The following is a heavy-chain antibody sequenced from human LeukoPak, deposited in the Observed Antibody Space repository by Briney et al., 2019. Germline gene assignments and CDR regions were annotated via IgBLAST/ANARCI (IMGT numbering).Heavy chain of an antibody. CDR2: IKTDGSEK. Sequence: GGCLRLSCAASAFTFRTYWMSWVRQAPGKGLEWVASIKTDGSEKYYVDSVKGRFTISRDNANKSLYLQMSSLRVEDTAVYYCASHGNYCFDNWGQGTLVTVSS. CDR1: AFTFRTYW. V-gene: IGHV3-7*05. D-gene: IGHD5-24*01. J-gene: IGHJ4*02. CDR3: ASHGNYCFDN.